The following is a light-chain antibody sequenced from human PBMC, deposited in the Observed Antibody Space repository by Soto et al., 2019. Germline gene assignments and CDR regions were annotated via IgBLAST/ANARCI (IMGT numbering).Light chain of an antibody. Sequence: DIHLTQSPSTLSASVGDRVTITCRASQTISHWLAWYQQKPGKAPKLLIFDASSLENGVLSRFSGSGSGTEFTLTITGLQPDDFATYYCQQYNTYWTFGQGTKVEI. CDR1: QTISHW. J-gene: IGKJ1*01. CDR3: QQYNTYWT. CDR2: DAS. V-gene: IGKV1-5*01.